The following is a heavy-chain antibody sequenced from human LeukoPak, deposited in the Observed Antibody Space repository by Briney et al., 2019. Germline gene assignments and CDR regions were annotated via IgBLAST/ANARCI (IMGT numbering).Heavy chain of an antibody. CDR2: TKQDGSEK. Sequence: GGSLRLSCTASGFTFSTYWMSWVRQAPGKGLEWVAITKQDGSEKYYVDSVKGRFTISRDNAKNSLYLQMNSLRAEDTAVYYCARQGGHYYDSSGYYHGRYYFDYWGQGTLVTVSS. D-gene: IGHD3-22*01. J-gene: IGHJ4*02. CDR1: GFTFSTYW. V-gene: IGHV3-7*01. CDR3: ARQGGHYYDSSGYYHGRYYFDY.